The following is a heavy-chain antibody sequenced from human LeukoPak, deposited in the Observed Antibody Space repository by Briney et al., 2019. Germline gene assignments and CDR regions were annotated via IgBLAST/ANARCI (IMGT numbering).Heavy chain of an antibody. J-gene: IGHJ4*02. CDR1: ADSISSYY. D-gene: IGHD6-13*01. CDR3: ARDHSSSSEDY. CDR2: ISNSGST. V-gene: IGHV4-4*08. Sequence: SETLSLTCTVSADSISSYYWTWIRQPPGKGLEWIGYISNSGSTNYNPSLKSRVTMSVDTSKNQFSLKLNSVTAADTAVYYCARDHSSSSEDYWGQGTLVTVSS.